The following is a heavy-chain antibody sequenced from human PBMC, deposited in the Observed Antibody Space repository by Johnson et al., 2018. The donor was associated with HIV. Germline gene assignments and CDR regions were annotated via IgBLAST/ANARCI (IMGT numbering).Heavy chain of an antibody. CDR1: GFTFSRNA. V-gene: IGHV3-30-3*01. J-gene: IGHJ3*02. CDR2: ISFDGNNK. D-gene: IGHD5-24*01. CDR3: AKDYRDGYNRGWAFDI. Sequence: QVQLVESGGGVVQPGRSLRLSCAASGFTFSRNAMHWVRQAPGKGLEWVAVISFDGNNKHYADSVRGRFTVSRDNSKNTLSVQMNNLKPEDTAVYYCAKDYRDGYNRGWAFDIWGQGTMVTVSS.